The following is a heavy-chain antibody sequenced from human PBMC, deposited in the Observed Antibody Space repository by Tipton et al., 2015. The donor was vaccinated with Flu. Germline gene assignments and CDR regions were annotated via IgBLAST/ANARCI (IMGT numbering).Heavy chain of an antibody. V-gene: IGHV4-38-2*02. CDR1: SDSVRSSYY. CDR2: INHNGNT. CDR3: ARRDYSNYVSEPKNWFDP. J-gene: IGHJ5*02. Sequence: TLSLTCTVSSDSVRSSYYWAWIRQPPGRGLEWIGNINHNGNTYHDASLRSRVTISVDTSRNHFSLKLSSVTAADTAVYYCARRDYSNYVSEPKNWFDPWGQGTLVTVSS. D-gene: IGHD4-11*01.